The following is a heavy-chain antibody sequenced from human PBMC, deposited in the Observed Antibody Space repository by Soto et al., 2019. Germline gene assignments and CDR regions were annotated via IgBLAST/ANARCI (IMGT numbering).Heavy chain of an antibody. D-gene: IGHD1-7*01. J-gene: IGHJ6*02. CDR2: ISSSGSTI. CDR3: ARDQTDLELYTSYYGMDV. CDR1: GFTFSDYY. Sequence: QVQLVESGGGLVKPGGSLRLPCAASGFTFSDYYMSWIRQAPGKGLEWVSYISSSGSTIYYADSVKGRFTISRDNAKNSLYLQMNSLRAEDTAVYYCARDQTDLELYTSYYGMDVWGQGTTVTVSS. V-gene: IGHV3-11*01.